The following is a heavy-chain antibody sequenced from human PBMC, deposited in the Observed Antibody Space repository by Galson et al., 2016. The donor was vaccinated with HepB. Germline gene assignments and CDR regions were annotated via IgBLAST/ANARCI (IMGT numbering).Heavy chain of an antibody. CDR1: GYSFSTYW. J-gene: IGHJ4*02. Sequence: QSGAEVKKPGESPKISCKGSGYSFSTYWIGWVRQKPGKGLEWMGIIYPGDSDTRYSPSFQGQVTISADKSISTAYLQWSSLKASDTAMYYCARTYYYDSSAYYYFDYWGQGTLVTVSS. CDR3: ARTYYYDSSAYYYFDY. CDR2: IYPGDSDT. D-gene: IGHD3-22*01. V-gene: IGHV5-51*01.